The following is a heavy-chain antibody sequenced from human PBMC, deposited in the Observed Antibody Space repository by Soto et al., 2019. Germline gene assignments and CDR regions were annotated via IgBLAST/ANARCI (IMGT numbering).Heavy chain of an antibody. V-gene: IGHV3-11*01. CDR2: IGHTGTTI. Sequence: GVSLRLSCAASGFTFSGYYMSWIRQAPGKGLEWVSYIGHTGTTIYYADSVKGRFTISRDNAKNSLYLQMNSLRAEDTAVYYCARDDRTGTAVLHYWGQGTRVTVSA. CDR3: ARDDRTGTAVLHY. D-gene: IGHD1-1*01. J-gene: IGHJ4*03. CDR1: GFTFSGYY.